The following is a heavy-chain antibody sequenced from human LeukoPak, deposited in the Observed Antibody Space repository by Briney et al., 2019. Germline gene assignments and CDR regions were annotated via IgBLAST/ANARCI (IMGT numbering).Heavy chain of an antibody. CDR3: ARGDGYGDNWSDS. D-gene: IGHD5-24*01. CDR1: GGTFSSYG. V-gene: IGHV1-69*05. Sequence: ASVKVSCKAFGGTFSSYGISWVRQAPGQGLEWMGRIIPIFGTAYYAQKFQGRVTITTDESTSTAYMELSSLRSEDTAVYYCARGDGYGDNWSDSWGQGTLVTVSS. CDR2: IIPIFGTA. J-gene: IGHJ5*01.